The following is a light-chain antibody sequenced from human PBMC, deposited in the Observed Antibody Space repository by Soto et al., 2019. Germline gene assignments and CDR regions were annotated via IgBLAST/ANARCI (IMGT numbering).Light chain of an antibody. J-gene: IGKJ1*01. CDR3: QHYKYYSLT. CDR1: QSISPW. V-gene: IGKV1-5*03. Sequence: DIQMTQSPSTLSASVGDRVTITCRASQSISPWLAWYQQKPGKAPKLLIYKASSLGSGVPSRFSGSGSGTEFTLTISSLQPDDLATYDGQHYKYYSLTLGKGTKVEIK. CDR2: KAS.